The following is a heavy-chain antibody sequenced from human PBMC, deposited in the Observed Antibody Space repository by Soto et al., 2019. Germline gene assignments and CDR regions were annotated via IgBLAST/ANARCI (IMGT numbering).Heavy chain of an antibody. CDR2: ISYDGGKK. V-gene: IGHV3-30*18. D-gene: IGHD3-16*01. Sequence: QVHLVESGGGVVQPGESLRLSCAASGFTISRYGMHWVRQAPGKGLEWVAVISYDGGKKYYADSVKGRFTISRDNSQNTVYLQMNSLRSEDTAMYFCANVEGEAYPDFDYWGQGTLVTVSS. J-gene: IGHJ4*02. CDR1: GFTISRYG. CDR3: ANVEGEAYPDFDY.